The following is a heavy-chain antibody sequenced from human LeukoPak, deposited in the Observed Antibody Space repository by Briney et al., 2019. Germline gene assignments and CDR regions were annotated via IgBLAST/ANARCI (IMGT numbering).Heavy chain of an antibody. CDR2: IYYSGST. CDR3: ARHGKRGYSQFDY. J-gene: IGHJ4*02. CDR1: GGSISSYY. V-gene: IGHV4-59*08. Sequence: PSETLSLTCTVSGGSISSYYWSWIRQPPGKGLEWIGYIYYSGSTNYNPSLKSRVTISVDTSKNQFSLKLSSVTAADTAVYYCARHGKRGYSQFDYWGQGTLVTVSS. D-gene: IGHD5-18*01.